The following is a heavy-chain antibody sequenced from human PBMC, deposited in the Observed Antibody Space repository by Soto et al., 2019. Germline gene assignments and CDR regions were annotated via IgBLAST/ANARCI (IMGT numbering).Heavy chain of an antibody. CDR1: GYTFTSYG. D-gene: IGHD2-15*01. V-gene: IGHV1-18*04. Sequence: GASVKVSCKASGYTFTSYGISWVRQAPGQGLECMGWISAYDGNTNYAQKLQGRVTMTTXTXXSXXXMXLXXLRSDDTAVYYCARIRGLVRYYYGMDVWGQ. CDR3: ARIRGLVRYYYGMDV. CDR2: ISAYDGNT. J-gene: IGHJ6*02.